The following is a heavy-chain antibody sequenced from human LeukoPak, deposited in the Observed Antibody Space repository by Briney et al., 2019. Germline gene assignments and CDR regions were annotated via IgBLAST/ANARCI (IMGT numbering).Heavy chain of an antibody. J-gene: IGHJ4*02. CDR1: GGSISSSSYY. D-gene: IGHD3-22*01. CDR3: ARHRIYDSSGYPFDY. V-gene: IGHV4-39*01. Sequence: SETLSLTCTVSGGSISSSSYYWGWIRQPSGKGLEWIGSIYYSGSTYYNPSLKSRVTISVDTSKNQFSLKLSSVTAADTAVYYCARHRIYDSSGYPFDYWGQGTLVTVSS. CDR2: IYYSGST.